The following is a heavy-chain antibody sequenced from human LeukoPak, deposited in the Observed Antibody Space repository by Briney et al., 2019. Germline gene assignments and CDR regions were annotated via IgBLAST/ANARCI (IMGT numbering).Heavy chain of an antibody. Sequence: GGSLRLSCAASGFTVSGYYMSWVRQAPGKGLEWVSLISGSGGSTYYADSVKGRFTISRDNSKNTLYLQMNSLRAEDTAVFYCAKDRDDYVWGSYLGAFDIWGQGTMVTVSS. J-gene: IGHJ3*02. D-gene: IGHD3-16*01. CDR3: AKDRDDYVWGSYLGAFDI. V-gene: IGHV3-23*01. CDR1: GFTVSGYY. CDR2: ISGSGGST.